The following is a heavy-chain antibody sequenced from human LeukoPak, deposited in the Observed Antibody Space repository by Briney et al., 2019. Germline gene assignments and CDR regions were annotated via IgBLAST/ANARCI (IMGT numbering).Heavy chain of an antibody. J-gene: IGHJ4*02. D-gene: IGHD3-10*01. CDR1: GGSISGYY. CDR3: ARMLRPRSYGSGSYPFDY. Sequence: SETLSLTCTVSGGSISGYYWSWIRQPPGKGLEWIGEINHSGSTNYNPSLKSRVTISVDTSKNQFSLKLSSVTAADTAVYYCARMLRPRSYGSGSYPFDYWGQGTLVTVSS. CDR2: INHSGST. V-gene: IGHV4-34*01.